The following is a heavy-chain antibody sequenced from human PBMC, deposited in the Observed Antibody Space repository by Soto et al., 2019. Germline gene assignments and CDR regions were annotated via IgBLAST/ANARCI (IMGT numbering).Heavy chain of an antibody. CDR2: ISGSGGST. J-gene: IGHJ6*02. Sequence: GGSLRLSCAASGFTFSSYAMSWVRQAPGKGLEWVSAISGSGGSTCYADSVKGRFTISRDNSKNTLYLQMNSLRAEDTAVYYCAKAGVLEYCSSTSCYGRRSFYYYGMDVWGQGTTVTVSS. CDR3: AKAGVLEYCSSTSCYGRRSFYYYGMDV. V-gene: IGHV3-23*01. D-gene: IGHD2-2*01. CDR1: GFTFSSYA.